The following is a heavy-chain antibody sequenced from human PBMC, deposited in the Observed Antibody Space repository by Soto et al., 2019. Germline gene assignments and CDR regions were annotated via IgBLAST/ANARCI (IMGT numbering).Heavy chain of an antibody. CDR2: IYSSENT. CDR3: ARFNGYCVSPTCPGYYGRDV. V-gene: IGHV4-59*04. Sequence: SETLSLTCTVSGGSISGYYWSWIRQSPGKGLEWIGTIYSSENTYYNPSLLSRVTISVDTSKNEFSLRLSSVTAADTADYYCARFNGYCVSPTCPGYYGRDVGGKGTTVT. D-gene: IGHD2-2*03. J-gene: IGHJ6*04. CDR1: GGSISGYY.